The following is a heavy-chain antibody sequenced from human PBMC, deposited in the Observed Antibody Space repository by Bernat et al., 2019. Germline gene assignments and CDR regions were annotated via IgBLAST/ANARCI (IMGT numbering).Heavy chain of an antibody. J-gene: IGHJ6*02. Sequence: QVQLQESGPGLVKPSETLSLTCTVPGGSVSSGSYYWSWIRQPPGKGLEWIGYIYYSGSTNYNPSLKSRVTISVDTSKDQFTLKLSSVTAADTAVYYCARLVVVAATPSYYYYYGMDVWGQGTTVTVSS. V-gene: IGHV4-61*01. CDR1: GGSVSSGSYY. CDR3: ARLVVVAATPSYYYYYGMDV. CDR2: IYYSGST. D-gene: IGHD2-15*01.